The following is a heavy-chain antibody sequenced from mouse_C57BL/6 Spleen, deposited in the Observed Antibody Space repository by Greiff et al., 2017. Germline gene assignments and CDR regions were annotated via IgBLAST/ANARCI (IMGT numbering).Heavy chain of an antibody. J-gene: IGHJ2*01. V-gene: IGHV5-17*01. CDR1: GFTFSDYG. CDR2: ISSGSSTI. CDR3: ARSNYFDD. Sequence: EVKVVESGGGLVKPGGSLKLSCAASGFTFSDYGMHWVRQAPEKGLEWVAYISSGSSTIYYADTVKGRFTISRDNAKNTLFLQMTSLRSEDTAMYYCARSNYFDDWGQGTTLTVSS.